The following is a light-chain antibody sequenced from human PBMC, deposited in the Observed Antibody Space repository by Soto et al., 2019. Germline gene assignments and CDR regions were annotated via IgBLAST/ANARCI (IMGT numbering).Light chain of an antibody. J-gene: IGLJ1*01. CDR3: SSYTSSSTYV. Sequence: QSVLTQPPSVSGSPGQSVTISCTGTSSDVGSYNRVSWYQQPPGTAPKLMIYEVSNRPSGVPDRFSGSKSGSTASLTISGLQAEDEADYYCSSYTSSSTYVFGTGTKVPS. CDR1: SSDVGSYNR. CDR2: EVS. V-gene: IGLV2-18*02.